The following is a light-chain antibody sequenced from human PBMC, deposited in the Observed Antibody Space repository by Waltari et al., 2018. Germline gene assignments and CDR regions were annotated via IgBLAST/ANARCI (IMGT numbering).Light chain of an antibody. J-gene: IGKJ1*01. CDR3: MQGTHWPRT. Sequence: DVVMTQSPLSLPVTLGQPASISCRSSQSLVHSDGNTYLNWSQQRPGQSPRRLIYKVSNRDSGVPDRFSGSGSGTDFTLKISRVEAEDVGVYYCMQGTHWPRTFGQGTKVEIK. CDR2: KVS. V-gene: IGKV2-30*02. CDR1: QSLVHSDGNTY.